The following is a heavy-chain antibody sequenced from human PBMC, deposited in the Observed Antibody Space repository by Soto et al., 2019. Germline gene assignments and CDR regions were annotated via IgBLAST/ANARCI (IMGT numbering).Heavy chain of an antibody. D-gene: IGHD3-10*01. Sequence: GGSLRLSCAASGFTFSSYSMNWVRQAPGKGLEWVSYISSSSSTIYYADSVKGRFTISRDNAKNSLYLQMNSLRAEDTAVYYCARDLAMVRDTNWGQGTLVTVSS. CDR2: ISSSSSTI. J-gene: IGHJ4*02. CDR3: ARDLAMVRDTN. V-gene: IGHV3-48*01. CDR1: GFTFSSYS.